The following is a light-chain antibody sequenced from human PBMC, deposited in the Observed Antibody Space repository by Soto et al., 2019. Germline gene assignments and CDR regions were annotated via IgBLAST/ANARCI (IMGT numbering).Light chain of an antibody. Sequence: EVILTQSPVTLSLSPGERATLSCRASENVDIYVAWYQQKPGQAPRLLIYDSYNRATGIPPRFSGSGSGTDFTLTISSLEPEDSAVYYCVQHRNWPPLTFGGGTKVEIK. CDR2: DSY. V-gene: IGKV3-11*01. CDR1: ENVDIY. J-gene: IGKJ4*01. CDR3: VQHRNWPPLT.